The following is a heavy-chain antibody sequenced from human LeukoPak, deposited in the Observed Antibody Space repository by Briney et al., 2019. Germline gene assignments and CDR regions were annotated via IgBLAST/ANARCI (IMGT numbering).Heavy chain of an antibody. CDR1: GYTFTDYH. Sequence: ASVKVSCKSSGYTFTDYHIHWVRQAPGQGLEWMGGIIPIFGTANYAQKFQGRVTMTRDTSTSTVYMELSSLRSEDTAVYYCARGPRITLIRGGQWYFYMDVWGKGTTVTISS. V-gene: IGHV1-46*01. J-gene: IGHJ6*03. CDR2: IIPIFGTA. D-gene: IGHD3-10*01. CDR3: ARGPRITLIRGGQWYFYMDV.